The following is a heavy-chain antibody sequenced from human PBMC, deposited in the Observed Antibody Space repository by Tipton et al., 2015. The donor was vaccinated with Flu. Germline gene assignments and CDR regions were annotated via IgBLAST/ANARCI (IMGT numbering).Heavy chain of an antibody. D-gene: IGHD2-2*01. CDR3: ARPGGPAAINPFSYFDY. Sequence: QSGAEVKKPGASVKVSCKASGYTLSSYPMSWVRQAPGQGLEWMGWISAYSDTTNYAQKFQGRVTMTTDTSTSTAYMELRSLRSDDTAVYYCARPGGPAAINPFSYFDYWGQGTLVTVSS. CDR2: ISAYSDTT. J-gene: IGHJ4*02. CDR1: GYTLSSYP. V-gene: IGHV1-18*04.